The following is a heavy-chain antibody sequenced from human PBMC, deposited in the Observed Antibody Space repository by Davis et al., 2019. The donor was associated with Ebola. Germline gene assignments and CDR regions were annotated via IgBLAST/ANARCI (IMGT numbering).Heavy chain of an antibody. CDR1: GGTFSSYT. V-gene: IGHV1-69*04. Sequence: AASVKVSCKASGGTFSSYTISWVRQAPGQGLEWMGRIIPILGIANYAQKLQGRVTMTTDTSTSTAYMELRSLRSDDTAVYYCARDLVVTPVDYWGQGTLVTVSS. CDR3: ARDLVVTPVDY. CDR2: IIPILGIA. D-gene: IGHD4-23*01. J-gene: IGHJ4*02.